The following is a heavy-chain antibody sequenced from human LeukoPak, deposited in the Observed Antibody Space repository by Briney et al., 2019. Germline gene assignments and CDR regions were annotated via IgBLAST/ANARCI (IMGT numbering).Heavy chain of an antibody. CDR1: GFSFDDYT. CDR2: TTRDGGST. CDR3: ATERLKYFDY. V-gene: IGHV3-43*01. J-gene: IGHJ4*02. Sequence: GGSLRLSCAASGFSFDDYTLHWVRQAPGKGLEWVSLTTRDGGSTFYADSVKGRFTISRDKSKNSLYLQMHSLRTEDTALYYCATERLKYFDYWGQGTLVTVSS.